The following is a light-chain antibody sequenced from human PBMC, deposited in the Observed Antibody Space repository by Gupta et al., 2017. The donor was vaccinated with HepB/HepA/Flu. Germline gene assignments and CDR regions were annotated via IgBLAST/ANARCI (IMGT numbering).Light chain of an antibody. J-gene: IGKJ1*01. V-gene: IGKV1-39*01. CDR2: AAS. CDR3: QQSYNKPRT. CDR1: QSSTNY. Sequence: DIQMTQSPSSLSASVGDRVTITSRASQSSTNYLNWYQQKPGKAPKVLIYAASNLQSGVPSRFSGSGFGTDFTLTISSLQPEDFATYFCQQSYNKPRTFGQGTKVEIK.